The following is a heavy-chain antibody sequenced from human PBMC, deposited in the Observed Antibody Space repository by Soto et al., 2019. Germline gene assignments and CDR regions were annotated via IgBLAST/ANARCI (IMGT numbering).Heavy chain of an antibody. CDR2: ISYDGSNK. Sequence: QVQLVESGGGVVQPGRSLRLSCAASGFTFSSYGMHWVRQAPGKGLEWVAVISYDGSNKYYADSVKGRFTISRDNSKNTLYLQMNSLRAEDTAVYYCAKDDSWGDSSSPYYFDYWGQGTLVTVS. CDR3: AKDDSWGDSSSPYYFDY. CDR1: GFTFSSYG. V-gene: IGHV3-30*18. D-gene: IGHD6-6*01. J-gene: IGHJ4*02.